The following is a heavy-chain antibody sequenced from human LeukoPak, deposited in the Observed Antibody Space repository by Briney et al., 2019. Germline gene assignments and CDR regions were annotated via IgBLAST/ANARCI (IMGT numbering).Heavy chain of an antibody. D-gene: IGHD3-10*01. CDR3: ARTSARGAQFDY. Sequence: PSETLSLNCTVSGGSISNYYWSWIRHPAGMGLEWIGRIYASGSTNYNPSLKSRVTMSVDTSNNHFSLNLSSVTAADTAVYYCARTSARGAQFDYWGQGTLVTVSS. V-gene: IGHV4-4*07. CDR1: GGSISNYY. J-gene: IGHJ4*02. CDR2: IYASGST.